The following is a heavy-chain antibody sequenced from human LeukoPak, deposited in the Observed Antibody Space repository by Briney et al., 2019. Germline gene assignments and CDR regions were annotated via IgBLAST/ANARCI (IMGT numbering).Heavy chain of an antibody. Sequence: GRSLRLSCAASGFTFSSYGMHWVRQAPGKGLECVAVISYDGSNKYYADSVKGRFTISRDNSKNTLYLQMNSLRAEDTAVYYCAKDGIAADLWYFDYWGQGTLVTVSS. J-gene: IGHJ4*02. D-gene: IGHD6-13*01. CDR3: AKDGIAADLWYFDY. CDR2: ISYDGSNK. CDR1: GFTFSSYG. V-gene: IGHV3-30*18.